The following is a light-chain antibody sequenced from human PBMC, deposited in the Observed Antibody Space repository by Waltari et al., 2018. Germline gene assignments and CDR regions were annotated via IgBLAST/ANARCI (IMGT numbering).Light chain of an antibody. Sequence: QYALTQPASVSGSPGPSLNISCIGTSSTVRIPTFVSWYQHLPDEAPNLVIYEGSKRPSGVSDRFSGSKSGNTASLTISGLQGEDEADYYCCSYGDSVMFGGGNKLTVL. CDR2: EGS. CDR3: CSYGDSVM. CDR1: SSTVRIPTF. J-gene: IGLJ3*02. V-gene: IGLV2-23*01.